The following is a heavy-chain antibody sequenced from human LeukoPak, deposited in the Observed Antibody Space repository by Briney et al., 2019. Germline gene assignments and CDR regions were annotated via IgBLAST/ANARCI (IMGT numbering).Heavy chain of an antibody. CDR1: GITLSNYG. Sequence: GGSLRLSFAVSGITLSNYGMSWGRQAPGKGLEWVAGISGSGGRTSYADSVKGRFTISRDNPKNTLYLQMNSLRAEDTAVYFCAKRGVVIRVILVGFHKEAYYFDSWGQGALVTVSS. CDR3: AKRGVVIRVILVGFHKEAYYFDS. J-gene: IGHJ4*02. V-gene: IGHV3-23*01. CDR2: ISGSGGRT. D-gene: IGHD3-22*01.